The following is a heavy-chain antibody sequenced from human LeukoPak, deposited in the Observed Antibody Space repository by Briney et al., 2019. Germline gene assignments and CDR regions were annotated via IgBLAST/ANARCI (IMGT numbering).Heavy chain of an antibody. D-gene: IGHD2-15*01. Sequence: ASVKVSCKASGYTFTGYYMHWVRQAPGQGLEWMGWINPNSGGTNYAQKFQGRVTMTRDTSISTAYMELSRLRSDDTAVYYCARTLQHNDIVVVVAATGYFDLWGRGTLVTVSS. V-gene: IGHV1-2*02. CDR2: INPNSGGT. CDR3: ARTLQHNDIVVVVAATGYFDL. J-gene: IGHJ2*01. CDR1: GYTFTGYY.